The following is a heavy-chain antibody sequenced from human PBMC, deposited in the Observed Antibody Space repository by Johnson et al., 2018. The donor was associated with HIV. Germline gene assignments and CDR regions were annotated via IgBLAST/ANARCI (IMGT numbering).Heavy chain of an antibody. J-gene: IGHJ3*02. CDR2: ISWNSGSI. CDR1: GFTFDDYA. Sequence: VQLVESGGGLVQPGRSLRLSCAASGFTFDDYAMNWVRQAPGKGLEWVSGISWNSGSIDYADSVKGRFTISRDNAKNSLYLQMNSLRAEDTALYYCAKGRGSYGGAFDIWGQGTMVTVSS. V-gene: IGHV3-9*01. D-gene: IGHD4-23*01. CDR3: AKGRGSYGGAFDI.